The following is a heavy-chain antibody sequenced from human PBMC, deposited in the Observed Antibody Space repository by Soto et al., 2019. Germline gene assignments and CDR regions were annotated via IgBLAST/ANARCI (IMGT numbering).Heavy chain of an antibody. CDR2: IYYSGST. D-gene: IGHD6-13*01. J-gene: IGHJ6*02. Sequence: PSETLSLTGTVSGGSISSGGYYWSWIRQHPGKGLEWIGYIYYSGSTYYSPSFQGQVTISADKSITTAYLQWSSLKASDTAMYYCANTPGIAALGLPEFTYYGMDVWGQGTTVTVSS. V-gene: IGHV4-31*01. CDR3: ANTPGIAALGLPEFTYYGMDV. CDR1: GGSISSGGYY.